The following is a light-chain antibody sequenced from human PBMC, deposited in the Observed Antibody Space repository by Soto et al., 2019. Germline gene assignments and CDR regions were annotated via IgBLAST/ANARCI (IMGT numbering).Light chain of an antibody. CDR1: QGISNY. CDR3: QKYNRAPRT. J-gene: IGKJ1*01. CDR2: AAS. Sequence: DIQMTQSPSSLSASLGDRVTITCRASQGISNYLAWYQQKPGKVPKLLIYAASTLPSGVPSRFSGSGSGTDFTLAISSLRPEDVATYYCQKYNRAPRTFGQGTKVDIK. V-gene: IGKV1-27*01.